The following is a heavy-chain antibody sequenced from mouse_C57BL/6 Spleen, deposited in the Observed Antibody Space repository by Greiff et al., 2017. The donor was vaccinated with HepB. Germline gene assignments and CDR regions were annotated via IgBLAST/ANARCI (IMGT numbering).Heavy chain of an antibody. V-gene: IGHV14-4*01. D-gene: IGHD1-1*01. CDR2: IDPENGDT. Sequence: VHVKQSGAELVRPGASVKLSCTASGFNIKDDYMHWVKQRPEQGLEWIGWIDPENGDTEYASKFQGKATITADTSSNTAYLQLSSLTSEDTAVYYCTTPIYYYGSSPWGQGTSVTVSS. J-gene: IGHJ4*01. CDR1: GFNIKDDY. CDR3: TTPIYYYGSSP.